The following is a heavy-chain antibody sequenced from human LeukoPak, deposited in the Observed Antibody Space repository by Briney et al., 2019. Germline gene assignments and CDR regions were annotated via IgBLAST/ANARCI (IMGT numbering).Heavy chain of an antibody. CDR1: GGSISSGGYY. J-gene: IGHJ4*02. CDR2: IYYSGST. D-gene: IGHD4-17*01. Sequence: SQTLSFTCTVSGGSISSGGYYWSWIRQHPGKGLEWIGYIYYSGSTYYNPSLRSRVAISIDTSKNQFSLKLSSVTAADTAVYWCARENTGTTAFDYWGQGTLVTVSS. CDR3: ARENTGTTAFDY. V-gene: IGHV4-31*03.